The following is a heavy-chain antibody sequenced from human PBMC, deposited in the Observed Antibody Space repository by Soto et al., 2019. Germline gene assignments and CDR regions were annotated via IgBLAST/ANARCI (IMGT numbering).Heavy chain of an antibody. J-gene: IGHJ5*02. CDR1: GFTFRSFT. V-gene: IGHV3-21*01. CDR3: TRDASRDSSARGWFDP. Sequence: LRLSCAASGFTFRSFTMNWVRQAPGKGLEWVSTISSNSAYIYYTDALRGRFTISRDNAKNSLHLQMNSLRAEDTAVYYCTRDASRDSSARGWFDPWGPGNMVTV. CDR2: ISSNSAYI. D-gene: IGHD6-13*01.